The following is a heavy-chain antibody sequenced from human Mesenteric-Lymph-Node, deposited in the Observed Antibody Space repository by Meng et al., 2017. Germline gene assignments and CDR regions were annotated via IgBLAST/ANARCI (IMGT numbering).Heavy chain of an antibody. CDR2: VSGSGGDT. CDR3: AKDRVVRGIMGAFDT. CDR1: GFTFINYA. V-gene: IGHV3-23*01. J-gene: IGHJ3*02. D-gene: IGHD3-10*01. Sequence: GGSLRLSCAASGFTFINYAMTWVRQAPGKGLDWVSTVSGSGGDTYYADSVKGRFTFSRDNSKNTLSLQMNSLRAEDTAVYYCAKDRVVRGIMGAFDTWGQGTMVTVSS.